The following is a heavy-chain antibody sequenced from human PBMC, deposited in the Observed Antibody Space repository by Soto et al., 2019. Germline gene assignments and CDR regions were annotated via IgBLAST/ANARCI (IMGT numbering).Heavy chain of an antibody. J-gene: IGHJ5*02. V-gene: IGHV1-3*01. CDR1: GYTFTSYA. Sequence: GASVKVSCKASGYTFTSYAMHWVRQAPGQRLEWMGWINAGNGNTKYSQKFQGRVTITRDTSASTAYMELSSLRSEDTAVYYCARGGWSDNWFVPWGQGTLVTVSS. CDR2: INAGNGNT. D-gene: IGHD6-19*01. CDR3: ARGGWSDNWFVP.